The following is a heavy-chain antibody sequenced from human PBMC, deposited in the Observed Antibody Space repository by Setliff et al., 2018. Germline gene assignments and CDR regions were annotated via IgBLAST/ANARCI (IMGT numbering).Heavy chain of an antibody. D-gene: IGHD3-16*02. J-gene: IGHJ6*02. CDR3: ARGKVLYDYVWGSYRYEDYYYGMDV. V-gene: IGHV4-34*01. CDR2: INHSGST. Sequence: KTSETLSLTCAVYGGSFSGYYWSWIRQPPGKGLEWIGEINHSGSTNYNPSLKSRVTMSVDTSKNQFSLKLSSVTAAGTAVYYCARGKVLYDYVWGSYRYEDYYYGMDVWGQGTTVTVSS. CDR1: GGSFSGYY.